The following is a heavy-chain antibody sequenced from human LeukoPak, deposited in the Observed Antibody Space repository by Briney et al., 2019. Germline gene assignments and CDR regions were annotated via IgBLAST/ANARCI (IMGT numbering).Heavy chain of an antibody. J-gene: IGHJ4*02. V-gene: IGHV4-34*01. Sequence: PSETLSLTCAVYGGSFSGYYWSWIRQPPGKGLEWIGEINHSGSTNYNPSLKSRVTISVDTSKNQFSLELSSVTAADTAVYYCARGRYFDWLPHSGYFDYWGQGTLVTVSS. CDR2: INHSGST. CDR1: GGSFSGYY. CDR3: ARGRYFDWLPHSGYFDY. D-gene: IGHD3-9*01.